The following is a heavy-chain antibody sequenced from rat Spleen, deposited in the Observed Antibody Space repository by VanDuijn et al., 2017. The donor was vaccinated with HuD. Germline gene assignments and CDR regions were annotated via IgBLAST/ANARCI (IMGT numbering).Heavy chain of an antibody. V-gene: IGHV5-7*01. CDR3: ARHTSGYGVMEA. D-gene: IGHD4-3*01. J-gene: IGHJ4*01. CDR2: ISYDGSST. CDR1: GFTFSDYN. Sequence: EVQLVESGGGLVQPGRSLKLSCAASGFTFSDYNMAWVRQAPKKGLEWVATISYDGSSTYYRDSGKGRFTISRDNAKSTLYRQMDSLWSEDTATYYGARHTSGYGVMEAWGQGASVTVSS.